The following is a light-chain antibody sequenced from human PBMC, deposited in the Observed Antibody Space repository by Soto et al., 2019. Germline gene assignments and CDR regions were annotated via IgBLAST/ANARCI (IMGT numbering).Light chain of an antibody. Sequence: QSLLTQPPSVSAAPGQTVTISCSGSSSNIGNNYVSWYQHLPGAAPKLLIYETNRRPAGIPDRFSGSKSGTSATLAITGLQTADEADYYCETWDTSLSAGKVFGPGTKVTVL. CDR3: ETWDTSLSAGKV. CDR1: SSNIGNNY. V-gene: IGLV1-51*02. CDR2: ETN. J-gene: IGLJ1*01.